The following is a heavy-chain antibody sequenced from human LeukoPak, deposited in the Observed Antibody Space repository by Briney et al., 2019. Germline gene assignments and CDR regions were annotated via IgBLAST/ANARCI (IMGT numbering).Heavy chain of an antibody. D-gene: IGHD6-19*01. Sequence: GGSLRLSCAASGFTFSSHDMNWVRQAPGTGLEWVSFISSRSSTVYYADSVKGRFTISRDNAKNSLYLQMNSLRAEDTALYYCARGSLAVAAPDAFDIWGQGTMVTVSS. CDR2: ISSRSSTV. J-gene: IGHJ3*02. V-gene: IGHV3-48*04. CDR3: ARGSLAVAAPDAFDI. CDR1: GFTFSSHD.